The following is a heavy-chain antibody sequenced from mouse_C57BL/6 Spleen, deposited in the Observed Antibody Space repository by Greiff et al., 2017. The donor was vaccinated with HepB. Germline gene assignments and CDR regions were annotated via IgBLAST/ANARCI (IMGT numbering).Heavy chain of an antibody. CDR1: GYTFTDYN. Sequence: EVKLVESGPELVKPGASVKMSCKASGYTFTDYNMHWVKQSHGKSLEWIGYINPNNGGTSYNQKFKGKATLTVNKSSSTAYMELRSLTSEDSAVYYCARRGNYGNFAYWGQGTLVTVSA. J-gene: IGHJ3*01. D-gene: IGHD2-1*01. CDR2: INPNNGGT. CDR3: ARRGNYGNFAY. V-gene: IGHV1-22*01.